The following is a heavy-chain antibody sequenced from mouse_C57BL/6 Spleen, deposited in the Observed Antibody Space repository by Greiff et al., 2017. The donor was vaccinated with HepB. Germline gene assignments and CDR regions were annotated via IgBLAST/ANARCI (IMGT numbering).Heavy chain of an antibody. CDR2: IRNKANGYTT. V-gene: IGHV7-3*01. CDR3: ARLGVYYFDY. J-gene: IGHJ2*01. Sequence: EVQWVESGGGLVQPGGSLSLSCAASGFTFTDYYMSWVRQPPGKALEWLGFIRNKANGYTTEYSASVKGRFTISRDNSQSILYLQMNALRAEDSATYYCARLGVYYFDYWGQGTTLTVSS. CDR1: GFTFTDYY.